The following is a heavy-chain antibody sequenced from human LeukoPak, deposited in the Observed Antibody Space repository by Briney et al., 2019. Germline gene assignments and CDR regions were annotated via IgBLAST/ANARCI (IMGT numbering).Heavy chain of an antibody. CDR3: AQDQGSSGYLGAFDI. Sequence: GGSLRLSCAASGFTFDDYAMHWVRQAPGKGLEWVSGISWNSGSIGYADSVKGRFTISRDNAKNSLYLQMNSLRAEDMALYYCAQDQGSSGYLGAFDIWGQGTMVTVSS. CDR2: ISWNSGSI. CDR1: GFTFDDYA. D-gene: IGHD3-22*01. V-gene: IGHV3-9*03. J-gene: IGHJ3*02.